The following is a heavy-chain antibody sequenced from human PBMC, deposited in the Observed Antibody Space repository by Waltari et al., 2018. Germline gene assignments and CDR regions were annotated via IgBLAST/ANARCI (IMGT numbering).Heavy chain of an antibody. Sequence: EVQLLESGGGFVQPGGSLGLSCVVSGFRFSSSSMSWVRQAPGKGLEWVSSISISGTKLYYADSVKGRFTISRDNSKNALHLQMNSLRAEDTAIYYCAKEIRPNDFWGQGTLVTVSS. V-gene: IGHV3-23*01. J-gene: IGHJ4*02. CDR3: AKEIRPNDF. CDR2: ISISGTKL. D-gene: IGHD1-1*01. CDR1: GFRFSSSS.